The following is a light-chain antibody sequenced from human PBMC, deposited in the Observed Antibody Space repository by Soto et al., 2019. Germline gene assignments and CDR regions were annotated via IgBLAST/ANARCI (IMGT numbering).Light chain of an antibody. J-gene: IGKJ1*01. CDR3: QQYYSEWCT. Sequence: DIVMTQSPDSLAVSLGERATINCKSSQSVLYSSNNKNYLAWYQQKPGQPPKLLIYWASTRESGVPDRFSGSGSGTDFTLTISSLQAEDVAVYYCQQYYSEWCTFGQGTKVDIK. CDR1: QSVLYSSNNKNY. V-gene: IGKV4-1*01. CDR2: WAS.